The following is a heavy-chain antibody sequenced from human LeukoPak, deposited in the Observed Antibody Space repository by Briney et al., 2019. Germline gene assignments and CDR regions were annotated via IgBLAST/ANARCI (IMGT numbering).Heavy chain of an antibody. CDR2: ISGSGGST. CDR1: GFTFSSYA. D-gene: IGHD6-13*01. V-gene: IGHV3-23*01. Sequence: GGSLRLSCAASGFTFSSYAMSWVRQAPGKGLEWVSAISGSGGSTYYAGSVKGRFTISRDNSKNTLYLQMNGLRAEDTAVYYCAKDQGIAAAGTDGPDYWGQGTLVTVSS. CDR3: AKDQGIAAAGTDGPDY. J-gene: IGHJ4*02.